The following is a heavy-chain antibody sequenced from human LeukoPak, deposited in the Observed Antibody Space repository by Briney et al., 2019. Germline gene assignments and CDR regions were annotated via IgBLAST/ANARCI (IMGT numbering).Heavy chain of an antibody. CDR1: GFTFSYYG. V-gene: IGHV3-33*01. J-gene: IGHJ4*02. Sequence: GGSLRLSCATSGFTFSYYGMHWVRQAPGKGLEWVAVIWNDATNKYYADSVKGRFTISKDNSRNTLNLQMDSLRAEDTAVYYCARDRVSFDYWGQGTLVTVSS. CDR3: ARDRVSFDY. CDR2: IWNDATNK.